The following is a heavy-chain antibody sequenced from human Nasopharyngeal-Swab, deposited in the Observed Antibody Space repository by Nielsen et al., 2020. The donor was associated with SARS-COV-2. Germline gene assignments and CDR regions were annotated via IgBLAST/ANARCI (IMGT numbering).Heavy chain of an antibody. CDR3: ARDTSVDIVLLYYGMDV. CDR1: GFVFSSYA. V-gene: IGHV3-64*04. J-gene: IGHJ6*02. Sequence: GESLKISCSASGFVFSSYAMHWVRQAPGRGLEYVSGLSSDGGSTYYADSVKGRFTISRDNSKNTLYLQMNSLRAEDTAVYYCARDTSVDIVLLYYGMDVWGQGTTVTVSS. D-gene: IGHD5-12*01. CDR2: LSSDGGST.